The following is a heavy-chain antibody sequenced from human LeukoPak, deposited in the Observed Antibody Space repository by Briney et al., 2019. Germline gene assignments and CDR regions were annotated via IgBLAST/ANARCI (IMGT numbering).Heavy chain of an antibody. V-gene: IGHV4-4*07. CDR1: GGSFNNYY. D-gene: IGHD3-3*01. J-gene: IGHJ5*02. Sequence: SETLSLTCTVSGGSFNNYYWSWVRQPAGKGLEWVGRIYASGTTRYNPSLQSRVTMSVDMSKNQFSLKLTSVTAADTAVYYCAGRRITIFGEVIRSRRHYFDPWGQGSLVTVSS. CDR2: IYASGTT. CDR3: AGRRITIFGEVIRSRRHYFDP.